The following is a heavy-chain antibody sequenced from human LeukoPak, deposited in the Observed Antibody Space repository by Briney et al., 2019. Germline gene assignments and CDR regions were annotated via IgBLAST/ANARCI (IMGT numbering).Heavy chain of an antibody. CDR2: ISGSGGST. CDR1: GFTFSSYW. CDR3: AKGALGYYGSGKDWFDH. J-gene: IGHJ5*02. Sequence: PGGSLRLSCAASGFTFSSYWMSWVRQAPGKGLEWVSAISGSGGSTYYADSVKGRFTISRDNSKNTLYLQMNSLRAEDTAVYYCAKGALGYYGSGKDWFDHWGQGTLVTVSS. D-gene: IGHD3-10*01. V-gene: IGHV3-23*01.